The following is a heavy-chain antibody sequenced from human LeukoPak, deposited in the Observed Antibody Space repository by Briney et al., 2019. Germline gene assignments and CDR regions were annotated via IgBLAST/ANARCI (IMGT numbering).Heavy chain of an antibody. CDR3: AMTRTDALDI. V-gene: IGHV6-1*01. CDR2: TYYRSKWHN. J-gene: IGHJ3*02. Sequence: SQTLSLTCAISGDSVSSKSAAWNWIRQSPSRGLEWLGRTYYRSKWHNDYALSVKSRIIVNPDTSKNQFSLHLNSVTPEDTAVYYCAMTRTDALDIWGQGTMVTVSS. CDR1: GDSVSSKSAA.